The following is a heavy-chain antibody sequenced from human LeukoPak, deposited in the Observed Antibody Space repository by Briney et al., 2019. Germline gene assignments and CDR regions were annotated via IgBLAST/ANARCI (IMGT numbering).Heavy chain of an antibody. CDR1: GGSFSGYY. Sequence: SETLSLTCAVYGGSFSGYYWSWIRQPPGKGPEWIGEINHSGSTNYNPSLKSRVTISVDTSKNQFSLKLSSVTAADTAVYYRAREGMHYGSGRSPRVDYWGQGTLVTVSS. V-gene: IGHV4-34*01. J-gene: IGHJ4*02. CDR3: AREGMHYGSGRSPRVDY. CDR2: INHSGST. D-gene: IGHD3-10*01.